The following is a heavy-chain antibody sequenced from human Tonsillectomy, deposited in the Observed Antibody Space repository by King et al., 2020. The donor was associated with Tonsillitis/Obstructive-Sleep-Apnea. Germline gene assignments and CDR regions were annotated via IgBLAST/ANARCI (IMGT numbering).Heavy chain of an antibody. V-gene: IGHV3-30*04. J-gene: IGHJ6*02. CDR2: ISYDGSNK. Sequence: VQLVESGGGVVQPGRSLRLSCAASGFTFNSYAMHWVRQAPGKGLEWVAVISYDGSNKYYADSVKGRFTISRDNSKNTLYVQMNSLRAEDTAVYYCARTDTTAGYGMDVWGQGTTVTVAS. D-gene: IGHD4-17*01. CDR1: GFTFNSYA. CDR3: ARTDTTAGYGMDV.